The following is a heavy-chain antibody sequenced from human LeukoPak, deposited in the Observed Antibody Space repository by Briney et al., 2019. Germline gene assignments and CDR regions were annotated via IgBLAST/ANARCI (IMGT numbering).Heavy chain of an antibody. CDR2: VIHNSGQT. D-gene: IGHD2/OR15-2a*01. CDR3: ARALIKGGFLYFDY. CDR1: GYTFGTYG. V-gene: IGHV1-18*01. Sequence: ASVKVSCKASGYTFGTYGINWVRQAPGQGPEWMGWVIHNSGQTRYAEKFQARVTMTTDTSTSTVYMELGSLTSDDTAVYYCARALIKGGFLYFDYRGQGTLVTVSS. J-gene: IGHJ4*02.